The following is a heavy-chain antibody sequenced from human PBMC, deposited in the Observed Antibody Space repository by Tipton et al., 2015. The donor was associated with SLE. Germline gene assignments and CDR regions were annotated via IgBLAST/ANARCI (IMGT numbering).Heavy chain of an antibody. J-gene: IGHJ4*02. CDR3: ARVRRSGGVCPSLGY. CDR1: RYTFTTYD. V-gene: IGHV1-8*01. D-gene: IGHD2-8*02. CDR2: MNPNSGNT. Sequence: QSGPEVKKPGASVKVSCEASRYTFTTYDINWVRQATGQGLEWMGWMNPNSGNTGYVQRFQGRVTMTRNTSISTAYMELSSLRSEDTAVYYCARVRRSGGVCPSLGYWGQGTLVTVSS.